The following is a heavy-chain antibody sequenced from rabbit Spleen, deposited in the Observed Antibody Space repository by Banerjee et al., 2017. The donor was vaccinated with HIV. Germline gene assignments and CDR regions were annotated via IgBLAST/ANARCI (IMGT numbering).Heavy chain of an antibody. J-gene: IGHJ3*01. CDR3: ARDLVGVIGWKFYL. Sequence: QEHLVESGGGLVQPAGSLTLTCKASGFSFSDRDVMCWVRQAPGKGLEWIACINAATGKPVYATWGKGRFTISRTSSTTVTLRMTSLTAADRATYFCARDLVGVIGWKFYLWGQGTLVTVS. D-gene: IGHD1-1*01. CDR1: GFSFSDRDV. V-gene: IGHV1S45*01. CDR2: INAATGKP.